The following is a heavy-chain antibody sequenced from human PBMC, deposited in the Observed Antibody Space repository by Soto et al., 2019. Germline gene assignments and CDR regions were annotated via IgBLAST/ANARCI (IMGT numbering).Heavy chain of an antibody. CDR2: IVVGSGNT. V-gene: IGHV1-58*01. Sequence: AVKVSCKASGFTFTSSAVQWVRQARGQRLEWIGWIVVGSGNTNYAQKFQERVTITRDMSTSTAYMELSSLRSEDTAVYYCAAAERFYDFWTLDYGGQGTRATV. D-gene: IGHD3-3*01. J-gene: IGHJ4*02. CDR3: AAAERFYDFWTLDY. CDR1: GFTFTSSA.